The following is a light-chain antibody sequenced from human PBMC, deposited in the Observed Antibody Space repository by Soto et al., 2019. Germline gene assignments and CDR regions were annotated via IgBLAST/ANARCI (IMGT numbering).Light chain of an antibody. Sequence: QSAMTQTTSGSGSPGQSVTMYCNGATSGVGSYNYVSWYQQHPGKAPKLMIYEVNKRPSGVPDRFSGSKSVNMASLTVSGLQAEDEADYYCSSYAGTNTRYLFGSGTKVTVL. J-gene: IGLJ1*01. V-gene: IGLV2-8*01. CDR1: TSGVGSYNY. CDR3: SSYAGTNTRYL. CDR2: EVN.